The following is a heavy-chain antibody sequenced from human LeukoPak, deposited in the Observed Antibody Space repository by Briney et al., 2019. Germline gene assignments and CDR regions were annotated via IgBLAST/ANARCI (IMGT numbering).Heavy chain of an antibody. CDR2: ITSSSTYI. J-gene: IGHJ4*02. CDR3: ARGVVGFDY. Sequence: PGGSLRLSCAASGFTFSAYTMNWVRQAPGKGLEWVSSITSSSTYIYCAESVKGRFTISRDNAKNSLYLQMNSLRGEDTAVYYCARGVVGFDYWGQGTLVTVSS. CDR1: GFTFSAYT. D-gene: IGHD2-15*01. V-gene: IGHV3-21*01.